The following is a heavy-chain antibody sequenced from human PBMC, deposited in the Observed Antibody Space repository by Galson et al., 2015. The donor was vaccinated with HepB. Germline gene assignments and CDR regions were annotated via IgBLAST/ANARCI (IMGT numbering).Heavy chain of an antibody. CDR2: ISGSGGSI. J-gene: IGHJ5*02. Sequence: SLRLSCAASGFTFSSYAMSWVRQAPGKGLEWVSAISGSGGSIYYADSVKGRFTISRDNSKNTLYLQMNSLRAEDTAVYYCAKEGYSSGWFDPWGQGALVTVSS. CDR1: GFTFSSYA. V-gene: IGHV3-23*01. CDR3: AKEGYSSGWFDP. D-gene: IGHD6-19*01.